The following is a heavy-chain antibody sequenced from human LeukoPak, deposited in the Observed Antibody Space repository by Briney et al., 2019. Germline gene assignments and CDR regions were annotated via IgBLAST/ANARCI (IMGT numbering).Heavy chain of an antibody. J-gene: IGHJ5*02. CDR2: MNPNSGNT. CDR1: GYTFTSYD. Sequence: GASVKVSRKASGYTFTSYDINWVRQATGQGLEWMGWMNPNSGNTGYAQKFQGRVTITRNTSISTAYMELSSLRSEDTAVYYCARAERWSGSPPGWFDPWGQGTLVTVSS. CDR3: ARAERWSGSPPGWFDP. V-gene: IGHV1-8*03. D-gene: IGHD3-3*01.